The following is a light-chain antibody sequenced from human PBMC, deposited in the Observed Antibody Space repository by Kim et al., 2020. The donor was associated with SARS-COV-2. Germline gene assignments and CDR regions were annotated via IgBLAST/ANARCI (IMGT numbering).Light chain of an antibody. CDR3: QSYDSSLSVV. Sequence: GQRVTISWTGSSSNIGAGYDVHWYQQLPGPAPKLLIYGNSNRPSGVPDRFSGSKSGTSASLAITGLQAEDEADYYCQSYDSSLSVVFGGGTQLTVL. V-gene: IGLV1-40*01. CDR2: GNS. J-gene: IGLJ2*01. CDR1: SSNIGAGYD.